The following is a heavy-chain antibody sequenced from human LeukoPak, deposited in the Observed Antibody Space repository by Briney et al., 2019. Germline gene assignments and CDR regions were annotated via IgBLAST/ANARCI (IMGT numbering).Heavy chain of an antibody. CDR3: ARDQAYDILTGYSGGGFDI. V-gene: IGHV3-23*01. Sequence: GGSLRLSCAASGFTFISYAMSWVRQAPGKGLECFSGVSGSGGTTYYADSVKGRFTISRDNTMNTLYLQMNSLRAEDTAVYYCARDQAYDILTGYSGGGFDIWGQGTMVTVSS. J-gene: IGHJ3*02. CDR2: VSGSGGTT. CDR1: GFTFISYA. D-gene: IGHD3-9*01.